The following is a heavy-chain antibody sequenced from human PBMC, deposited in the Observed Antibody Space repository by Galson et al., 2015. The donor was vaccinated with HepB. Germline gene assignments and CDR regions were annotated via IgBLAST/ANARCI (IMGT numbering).Heavy chain of an antibody. J-gene: IGHJ4*02. D-gene: IGHD3-22*01. Sequence: SLRLSCAASGFTFTKSAMSWVRQAPGRGLEWVSSISGSGDTTYYADSVKGRFTISSDSSRNTLYLQMNSLRAEDTAVYFCAVKTYYYDSSGYLPDYWGQGTLVTVSS. CDR3: AVKTYYYDSSGYLPDY. V-gene: IGHV3-23*01. CDR1: GFTFTKSA. CDR2: ISGSGDTT.